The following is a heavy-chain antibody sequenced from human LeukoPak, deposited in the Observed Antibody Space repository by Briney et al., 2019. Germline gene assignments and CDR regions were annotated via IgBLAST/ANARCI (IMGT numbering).Heavy chain of an antibody. CDR1: GYTFTSYD. J-gene: IGHJ3*02. CDR2: MNPNSGNT. V-gene: IGHV1-8*03. D-gene: IGHD3-3*01. CDR3: ARVATYYDFWSGSGSVSAFDI. Sequence: ASVKVSCKASGYTFTSYDINWVRQATGQGLEWMGWMNPNSGNTGYAQKFQGRVTITRNTSISTAYMELSSLRSEDTAVYHCARVATYYDFWSGSGSVSAFDIWGQGTMVTVSS.